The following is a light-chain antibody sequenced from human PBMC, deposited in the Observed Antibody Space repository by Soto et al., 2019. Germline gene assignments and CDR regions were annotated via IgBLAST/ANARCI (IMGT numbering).Light chain of an antibody. V-gene: IGKV1-39*01. Sequence: DILMTQSPSSLSASVGDRVTITCRASQSISIYLSWYHQKPGKAPKLLIYAASSLQSGVPSRFSGSGSGTDFTLTISSLQPEDFATYYCQQSYSTPPTFGQGTKLDIK. CDR2: AAS. CDR1: QSISIY. J-gene: IGKJ2*01. CDR3: QQSYSTPPT.